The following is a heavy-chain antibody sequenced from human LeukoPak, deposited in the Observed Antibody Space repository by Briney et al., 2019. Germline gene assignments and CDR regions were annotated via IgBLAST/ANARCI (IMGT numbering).Heavy chain of an antibody. J-gene: IGHJ3*02. V-gene: IGHV4-39*07. CDR1: GGSISSSSHY. CDR3: ARGEDIVSTISGDAFDI. D-gene: IGHD5/OR15-5a*01. CDR2: IYYSGST. Sequence: SETLSLTCTVSGGSISSSSHYWGWIRQPPGKGLEWIGSIYYSGSTYYNPSLKSRVTISVDTSKSQFSLNLNSVTAADTAVYYCARGEDIVSTISGDAFDIWGQGTKVTVAS.